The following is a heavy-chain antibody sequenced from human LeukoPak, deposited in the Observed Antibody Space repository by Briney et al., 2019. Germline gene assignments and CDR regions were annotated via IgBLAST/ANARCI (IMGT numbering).Heavy chain of an antibody. CDR3: ARGNGDHFDY. CDR2: IYYSGTT. J-gene: IGHJ4*02. CDR1: GGSISSSFYY. Sequence: SETLSLTCSVSGGSISSSFYYWGWIRQPPGKGLEWIGTIYYSGTTYQNPSLRSRVTISVDTSKNQFSLKLSSVTAADTAVYYCARGNGDHFDYWGQGTLVTVSS. D-gene: IGHD7-27*01. V-gene: IGHV4-39*01.